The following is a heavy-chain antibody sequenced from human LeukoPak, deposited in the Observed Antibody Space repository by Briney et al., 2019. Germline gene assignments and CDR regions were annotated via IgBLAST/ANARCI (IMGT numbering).Heavy chain of an antibody. CDR3: AKPRGFGLPNYFDY. Sequence: GGSLRLSCAPSGFTFTNYAMSWVRQAPGKGLEWVSAIRGSGDMTYYADSVKGRFTLARDNSKTTLYLQMNSLRAEDTAVYYCAKPRGFGLPNYFDYWGQGTLVTVSS. J-gene: IGHJ4*02. V-gene: IGHV3-23*01. D-gene: IGHD2-21*01. CDR1: GFTFTNYA. CDR2: IRGSGDMT.